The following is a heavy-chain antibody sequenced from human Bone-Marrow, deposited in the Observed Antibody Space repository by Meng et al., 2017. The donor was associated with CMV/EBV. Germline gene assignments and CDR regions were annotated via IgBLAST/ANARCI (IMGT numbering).Heavy chain of an antibody. V-gene: IGHV1-2*02. CDR3: ARVSPGKLELKSRQFFQH. CDR2: INPNSGGT. J-gene: IGHJ1*01. D-gene: IGHD1-7*01. CDR1: GYTFTGYY. Sequence: ASVKVSCKASGYTFTGYYMHWVRQAPGQGLEWMGWINPNSGGTNYAQKFQGRVTMTRDTSISTAYMELSRLRSDDTAVYYCARVSPGKLELKSRQFFQHWGQGTLVTVPS.